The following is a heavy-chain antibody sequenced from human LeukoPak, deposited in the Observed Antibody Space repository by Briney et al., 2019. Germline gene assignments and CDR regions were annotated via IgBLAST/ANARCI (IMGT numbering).Heavy chain of an antibody. V-gene: IGHV4-39*02. CDR3: AREYSRSVVAGSRPDL. CDR1: GGSISSSSYY. CDR2: MYYRGTT. D-gene: IGHD2-21*01. J-gene: IGHJ4*02. Sequence: PSETLALTCSVSGGSISSSSYYWGWIRQSPGKGLEWIGSMYYRGTTYENSSFKSRLTLSIDTLNNQFSLKLTSVTAADTAVYFCAREYSRSVVAGSRPDLWGQGLLVTVSS.